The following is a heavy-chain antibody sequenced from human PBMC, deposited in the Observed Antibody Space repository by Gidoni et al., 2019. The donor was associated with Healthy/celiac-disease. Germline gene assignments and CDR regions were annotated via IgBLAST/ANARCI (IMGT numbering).Heavy chain of an antibody. D-gene: IGHD5-12*01. Sequence: QVQLVESGGGVVQPGRSLRLSCAASGFTFSSYGMPLVLQAPGKGLGGVAGISDDASNKYYADSVKGRFTISSDNSKNTLYLQMNSLRAADTAVYYCAKLCGYDYAFDIWGQGTMVTVSS. CDR3: AKLCGYDYAFDI. CDR2: ISDDASNK. V-gene: IGHV3-30*18. J-gene: IGHJ3*02. CDR1: GFTFSSYG.